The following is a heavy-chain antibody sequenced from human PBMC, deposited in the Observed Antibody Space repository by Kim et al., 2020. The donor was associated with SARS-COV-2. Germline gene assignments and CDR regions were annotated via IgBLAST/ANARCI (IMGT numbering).Heavy chain of an antibody. CDR2: INSSGTT. CDR1: GGSISGYY. J-gene: IGHJ6*02. V-gene: IGHV4-4*07. CDR3: ARLGKVAVAGSYYYYGMDV. Sequence: SETLSLTCSVSGGSISGYYWTWIRQAAGKGLEWIGRINSSGTTIYNPSLNSRVTVSLDTSRRQFSLKLNSVTAADTAIYYCARLGKVAVAGSYYYYGMDVWGQGTTVTVSS. D-gene: IGHD6-19*01.